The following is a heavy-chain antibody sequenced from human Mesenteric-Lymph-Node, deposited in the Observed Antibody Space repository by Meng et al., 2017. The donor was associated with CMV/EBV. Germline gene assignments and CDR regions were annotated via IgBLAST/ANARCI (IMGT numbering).Heavy chain of an antibody. Sequence: ISSSSSYWGWIRQPPGKGLEWIGSIYYSGSTYYNPSLKSRVTISVDTSKNQFSLKLSSVTAADTAVYYCARGYCSSTSCYGVRWFDPWGQGTLVTVSS. J-gene: IGHJ5*02. D-gene: IGHD2-2*01. V-gene: IGHV4-39*07. CDR3: ARGYCSSTSCYGVRWFDP. CDR2: IYYSGST. CDR1: ISSSSSY.